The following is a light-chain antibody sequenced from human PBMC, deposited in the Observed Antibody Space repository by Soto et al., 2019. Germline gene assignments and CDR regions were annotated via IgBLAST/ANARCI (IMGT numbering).Light chain of an antibody. CDR3: PPYYSYPRT. Sequence: AIRMTQSPSSFSASTGDRVTITCRASQGISSYLAWYQQKPGKAPKLLIYAASTLQSGVPSRFSGSGSGTDFTLTIRCLQSEDFATYYCPPYYSYPRTFGQGTKLEIK. V-gene: IGKV1-8*01. CDR1: QGISSY. CDR2: AAS. J-gene: IGKJ2*01.